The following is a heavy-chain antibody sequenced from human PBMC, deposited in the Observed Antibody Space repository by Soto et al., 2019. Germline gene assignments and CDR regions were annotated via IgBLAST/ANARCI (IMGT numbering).Heavy chain of an antibody. D-gene: IGHD5-12*01. V-gene: IGHV1-69*06. Sequence: QVQLVQSGAEVMKPGSSVKVSCKASGGTFSSYANSWVRQAPGQGLEWRGGIIPIFGTANYAQKFQGRVTITADKSTSTAYMELSSLRSEDTAVYYCAMAGRWLRMGNWFDPWGQGTLVTVSS. CDR2: IIPIFGTA. CDR3: AMAGRWLRMGNWFDP. J-gene: IGHJ5*02. CDR1: GGTFSSYA.